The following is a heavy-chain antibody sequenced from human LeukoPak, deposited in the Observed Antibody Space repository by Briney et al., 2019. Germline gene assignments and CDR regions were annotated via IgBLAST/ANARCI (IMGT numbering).Heavy chain of an antibody. D-gene: IGHD1-26*01. CDR3: ARDLSYYDY. Sequence: GGSLRLSCAVSGFTFSDSYMSWIRQAPGKGLEWISYISGSGGVIYYADSVRGRFTISRDNANYSLYLQMSSLRVEDTAMYYCARDLSYYDYWGQGTLVTVSS. J-gene: IGHJ4*02. CDR1: GFTFSDSY. V-gene: IGHV3-11*01. CDR2: ISGSGGVI.